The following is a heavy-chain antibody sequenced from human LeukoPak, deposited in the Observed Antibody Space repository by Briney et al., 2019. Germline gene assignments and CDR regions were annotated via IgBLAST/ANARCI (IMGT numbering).Heavy chain of an antibody. CDR1: GFTFSRYA. V-gene: IGHV3-23*01. Sequence: PGGSLRLSCAASGFTFSRYAMSWVRQAPGKGLEWVSVISGSGGSTYYADSVKGRFTISRDNSKNTLYLQMNSLRAEDTAVYYCAKRSHMLGATNPNYYFDHWGQGTLVTVSS. CDR2: ISGSGGST. CDR3: AKRSHMLGATNPNYYFDH. D-gene: IGHD1-26*01. J-gene: IGHJ4*02.